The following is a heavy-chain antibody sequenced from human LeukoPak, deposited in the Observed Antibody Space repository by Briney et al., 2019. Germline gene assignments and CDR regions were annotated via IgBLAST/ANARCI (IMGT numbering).Heavy chain of an antibody. CDR3: ARDRRYYDSSGYYHY. CDR1: GYTFTGYY. V-gene: IGHV1-2*02. CDR2: INPNSGGT. Sequence: EASVKVSRKASGYTFTGYYMHWVRQAPGQGLEWMGWINPNSGGTNYAQKFQGRVTMTRDTAISTAYMELSRLRSDDTAVYYCARDRRYYDSSGYYHYWGQGTLVTVSS. D-gene: IGHD3-22*01. J-gene: IGHJ4*02.